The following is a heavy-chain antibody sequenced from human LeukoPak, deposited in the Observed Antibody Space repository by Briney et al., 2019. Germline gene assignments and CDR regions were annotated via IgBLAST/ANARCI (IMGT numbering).Heavy chain of an antibody. V-gene: IGHV4-61*02. CDR3: ARDNPRGDYDY. Sequence: SETLSLTCTVSGGSISSANYYWSWIRQPAGKGLEWIGRIYTSGSTHYNPSLKSRVTISVDTSKNQFSLKLSSVTAADTAVYYCARDNPRGDYDYWGQGTLVTVSS. J-gene: IGHJ4*02. CDR1: GGSISSANYY. D-gene: IGHD4-17*01. CDR2: IYTSGST.